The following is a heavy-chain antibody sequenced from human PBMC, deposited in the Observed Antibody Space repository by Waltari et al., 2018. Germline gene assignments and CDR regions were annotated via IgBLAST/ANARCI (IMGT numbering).Heavy chain of an antibody. D-gene: IGHD3-22*01. Sequence: EVQLVQSGAEVKKPGESLRISCKGSGYSFTSYWISWVRQMPGKGLEWMGRIDPSDSYTNYSPSFQGHVTISADKSISTAYLQWSSLKASDTTMYYCARRHDSSGYSYDAFDIWGQGTMVTVSS. CDR1: GYSFTSYW. J-gene: IGHJ3*02. CDR3: ARRHDSSGYSYDAFDI. CDR2: IDPSDSYT. V-gene: IGHV5-10-1*03.